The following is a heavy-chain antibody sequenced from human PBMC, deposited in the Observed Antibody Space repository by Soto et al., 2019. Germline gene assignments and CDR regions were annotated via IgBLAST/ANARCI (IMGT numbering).Heavy chain of an antibody. CDR1: GYNFAYSW. V-gene: IGHV5-51*01. CDR3: ASGPTVLDS. Sequence: GESLKISCQGSGYNFAYSWIGWVRQMPGKGLEWMGIIFPADSDTRYSPSFQGQVTISADKSINTAYLQWSSLKASGTAMYYCASGPTVLDSWGQGTLVTVS. D-gene: IGHD4-17*01. J-gene: IGHJ4*02. CDR2: IFPADSDT.